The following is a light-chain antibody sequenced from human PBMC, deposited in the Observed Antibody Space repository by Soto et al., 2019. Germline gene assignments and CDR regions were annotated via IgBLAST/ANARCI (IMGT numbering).Light chain of an antibody. J-gene: IGLJ1*01. Sequence: QSALTQPASVSGSPGRSFTISCSGTRSDVGSYSLVSWYQQHPAKAPKLVIYEGSKRPSGVSNRFSGSKSGNTASLTISGLQAEDEADYYCCSYAGSSTYVFGTGTKVTVL. CDR2: EGS. CDR3: CSYAGSSTYV. CDR1: RSDVGSYSL. V-gene: IGLV2-23*01.